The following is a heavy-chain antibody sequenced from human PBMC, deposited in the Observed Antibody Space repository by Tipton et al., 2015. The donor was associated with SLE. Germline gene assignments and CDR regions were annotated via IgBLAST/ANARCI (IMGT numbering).Heavy chain of an antibody. CDR3: ARDWGGEALDF. V-gene: IGHV4-61*09. CDR2: IYTSGNT. Sequence: TLSLTCTVSGGSISSPSHYWGWVRQPAEKGLEWIGHIYTSGNTNYNPSLKSRVSMSIDTSKNQLSLKLTSVTAADTAVYYCARDWGGEALDFWGQGTLVTASS. J-gene: IGHJ4*02. D-gene: IGHD2-21*01. CDR1: GGSISSPSHY.